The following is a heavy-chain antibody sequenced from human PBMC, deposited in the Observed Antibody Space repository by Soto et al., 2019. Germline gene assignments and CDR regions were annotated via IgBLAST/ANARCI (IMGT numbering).Heavy chain of an antibody. J-gene: IGHJ6*02. CDR3: ARHAYDFWSGHPNPRYYYGRDV. V-gene: IGHV5-51*01. CDR2: IYPGDSNT. Sequence: EVQLVQSGAEVKKPGESLKISCKGSGYSFTSYRIGWVRQMPGKGLEWMGIIYPGDSNTRYSPALQGQVTISVDKSISTAYLQWSSLKATDTAMYYCARHAYDFWSGHPNPRYYYGRDVWGQGTTVTVSS. CDR1: GYSFTSYR. D-gene: IGHD3-3*01.